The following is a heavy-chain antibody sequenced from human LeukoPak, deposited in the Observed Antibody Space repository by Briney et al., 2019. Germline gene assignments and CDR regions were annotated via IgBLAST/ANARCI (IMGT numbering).Heavy chain of an antibody. CDR1: GFTFSSHS. CDR3: ARDLVVVTGIPGYYYGMDV. V-gene: IGHV3-21*01. J-gene: IGHJ6*02. D-gene: IGHD2-21*02. CDR2: ITSSSSYI. Sequence: GGSLRLSCAASGFTFSSHSMNWVRQAPGKGLEWVSSITSSSSYIFYADSVEGRFTISRDNAKNSLYLQMNSLGAEDTAVYYCARDLVVVTGIPGYYYGMDVWGQGTTVTVSS.